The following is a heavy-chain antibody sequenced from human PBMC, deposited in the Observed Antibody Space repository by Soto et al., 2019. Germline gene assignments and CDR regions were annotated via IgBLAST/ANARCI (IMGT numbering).Heavy chain of an antibody. D-gene: IGHD4-17*01. J-gene: IGHJ6*02. CDR2: IYYSGST. Sequence: SETLSLTCTVSGGSISSGDYYWSWIRQPPGKGLEWIGYIYYSGSTYYNPSLKSRVTISVDTSKNQFSLKLSSVTAADTAVYYCARDVRDNFPYYYYYGMDVWGQGTTVTVSS. CDR1: GGSISSGDYY. CDR3: ARDVRDNFPYYYYYGMDV. V-gene: IGHV4-30-4*01.